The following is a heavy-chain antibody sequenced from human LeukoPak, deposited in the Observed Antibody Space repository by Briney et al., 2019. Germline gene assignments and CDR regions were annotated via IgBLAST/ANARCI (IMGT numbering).Heavy chain of an antibody. D-gene: IGHD5-12*01. CDR1: GYTFTSYD. J-gene: IGHJ6*02. CDR3: AREDIVATLRHAVYYYYGMDV. V-gene: IGHV1-18*01. CDR2: ISAYNGNT. Sequence: GASVKVSCKASGYTFTSYDISWVRQAPGQGLEWMGWISAYNGNTNYAQKLQGRVTMTTDTSTSTAYMELRSLRSDDTAVYYCAREDIVATLRHAVYYYYGMDVRGQGTTVTVSS.